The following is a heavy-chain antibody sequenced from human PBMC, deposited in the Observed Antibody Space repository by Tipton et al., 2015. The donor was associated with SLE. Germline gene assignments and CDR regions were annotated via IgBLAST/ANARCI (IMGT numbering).Heavy chain of an antibody. J-gene: IGHJ5*02. CDR1: GGSISSDY. CDR2: LTPSGDT. D-gene: IGHD6-19*01. Sequence: TLSLTCTVSGGSISSDYWSWLPQPAGKGLEWIGRLTPSGDTNYNPSLKSRVTMSVDTSKKQFSLKLTSVTAADTAVYYCARYNSPSWFDPWGQGNLVTVSS. CDR3: ARYNSPSWFDP. V-gene: IGHV4-4*07.